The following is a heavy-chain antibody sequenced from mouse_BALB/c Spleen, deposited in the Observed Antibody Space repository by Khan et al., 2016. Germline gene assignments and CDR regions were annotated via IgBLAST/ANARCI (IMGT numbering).Heavy chain of an antibody. CDR2: INPSNGRT. D-gene: IGHD2-4*01. CDR3: ARSLYDYDAY. Sequence: QVQLQQPGAELVKPGASVKLSCKASGYTFTSYWMHWVKQRPGQGLEWIGEINPSNGRTNYNEKFKSKATLTVDKSSSTAYMQLSSLTSEDSAVXYCARSLYDYDAYWGQGTLVTVSA. V-gene: IGHV1S81*02. CDR1: GYTFTSYW. J-gene: IGHJ3*01.